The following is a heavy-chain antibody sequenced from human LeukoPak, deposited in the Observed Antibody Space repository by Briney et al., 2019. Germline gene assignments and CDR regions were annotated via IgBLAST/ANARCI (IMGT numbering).Heavy chain of an antibody. V-gene: IGHV3-30*02. Sequence: GGSLRLSCAASGFTFSSYGMHWVRQAPGKGLEWVAFIRYDGSNKYYADSVKGRFTISRDNSKNTLYLQMNSLRAEDTAVYYCARARKSDRYYFDYWGQGTLVTVSS. CDR3: ARARKSDRYYFDY. CDR1: GFTFSSYG. J-gene: IGHJ4*02. CDR2: IRYDGSNK.